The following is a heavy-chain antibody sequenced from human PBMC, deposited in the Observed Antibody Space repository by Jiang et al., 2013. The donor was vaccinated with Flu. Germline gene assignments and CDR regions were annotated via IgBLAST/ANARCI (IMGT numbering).Heavy chain of an antibody. J-gene: IGHJ4*02. CDR2: IFYSGTT. V-gene: IGHV4-59*08. CDR1: GGSISDSY. Sequence: KPSETLSLKCTVSGGSISDSYWSWIRQPPGKRLEWIGYIFYSGTTDYNPSLKSRVTISLDTPKKQFSLTLNSVTAADTAVYYCARRSSWSLYYFDHWGQGTLVTVS. CDR3: ARRSSWSLYYFDH. D-gene: IGHD6-13*01.